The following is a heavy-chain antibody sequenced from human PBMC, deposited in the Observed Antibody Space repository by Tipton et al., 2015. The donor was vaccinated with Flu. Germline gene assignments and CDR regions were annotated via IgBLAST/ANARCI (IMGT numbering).Heavy chain of an antibody. V-gene: IGHV4-31*03. CDR2: SYYSGST. CDR3: ARGLYGSGSYQRRYFDS. Sequence: TLSLTCTVSGGSISSGGAYWSWIRQHPGKGLEWIGCSYYSGSTYYNPSLESRVTIFVDRSKNQFSLKLKSATAADTAVYYCARGLYGSGSYQRRYFDSWGRGTLVTVSS. J-gene: IGHJ4*02. CDR1: GGSISSGGAY. D-gene: IGHD3-10*01.